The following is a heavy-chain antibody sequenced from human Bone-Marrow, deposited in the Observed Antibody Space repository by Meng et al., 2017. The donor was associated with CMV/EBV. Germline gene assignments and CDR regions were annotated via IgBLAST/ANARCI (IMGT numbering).Heavy chain of an antibody. J-gene: IGHJ4*02. CDR2: ISWNSRAI. CDR3: TRGRSYDSGLDY. D-gene: IGHD3-22*01. CDR1: GFTFDDYA. Sequence: GGSLRLSCAASGFTFDDYAMHWVRQAPGKGLGWVSGISWNSRAIGYADSVKGRVTISRDNAKSFLYLELNSLRTEDTAFYYCTRGRSYDSGLDYWGQGTLVTVSS. V-gene: IGHV3-9*01.